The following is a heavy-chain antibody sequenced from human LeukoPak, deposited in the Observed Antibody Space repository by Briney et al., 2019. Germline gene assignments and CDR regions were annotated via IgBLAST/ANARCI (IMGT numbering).Heavy chain of an antibody. D-gene: IGHD6-19*01. CDR3: ASPRAVAGPYYYYGMDV. CDR1: GYTFTTYW. Sequence: GESLKISCKGSGYTFTTYWIGWVRQMRGKGLEWMGIIYPGDSDPRYSPSFQGQVTISADKSISTAYLQWSSLKASDTAMYYCASPRAVAGPYYYYGMDVWGQGTTVTVSS. CDR2: IYPGDSDP. V-gene: IGHV5-51*01. J-gene: IGHJ6*02.